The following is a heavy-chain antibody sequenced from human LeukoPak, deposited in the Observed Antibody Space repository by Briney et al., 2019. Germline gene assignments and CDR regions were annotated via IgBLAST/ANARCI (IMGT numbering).Heavy chain of an antibody. J-gene: IGHJ6*02. CDR3: ASPVEDYYYYYGMDV. CDR2: ISGSGSST. CDR1: GFTFSSYA. V-gene: IGHV3-23*01. Sequence: GGSLRLSCAASGFTFSSYAMSWVRQAPGKGLEWVSAISGSGSSTYYADSVKGRFTISRDNSKKTLYLQMNSLRAEDTAVYYCASPVEDYYYYYGMDVWGQGTTVTVSS.